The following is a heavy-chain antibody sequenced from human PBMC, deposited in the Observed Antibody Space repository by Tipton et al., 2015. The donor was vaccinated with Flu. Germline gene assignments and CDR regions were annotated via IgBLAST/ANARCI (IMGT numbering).Heavy chain of an antibody. V-gene: IGHV1-2*02. CDR1: GYTFTGYY. Sequence: QLVQSGAEVKKPGASVKVSCKASGYTFTGYYMGWVRQTPGQGLEWMGWINPNSCGTNYAQKFQGRVTMTRDTSISTAYMELSRLRSDDTAVYYCARDSRSSGWLSSGFFYDYGVYVWGQGTTVTASS. CDR2: INPNSCGT. J-gene: IGHJ6*02. CDR3: ARDSRSSGWLSSGFFYDYGVYV. D-gene: IGHD6-19*01.